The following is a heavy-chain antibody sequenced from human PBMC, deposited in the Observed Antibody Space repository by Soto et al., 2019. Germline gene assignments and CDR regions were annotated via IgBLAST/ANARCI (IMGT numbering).Heavy chain of an antibody. CDR2: INPSGGST. J-gene: IGHJ2*01. CDR1: GYTFTSYY. D-gene: IGHD3-3*01. CDR3: AREAPRGTTGVVTPRWFLEV. V-gene: IGHV1-46*01. Sequence: GASVKVSCKASGYTFTSYYMHWVRQAPGQGLEWMGIINPSGGSTSYAQKFQGRVTMTRDTSTSTVYMELSSLRSEDTAVYYCAREAPRGTTGVVTPRWFLEVSGRGSLVTGSS.